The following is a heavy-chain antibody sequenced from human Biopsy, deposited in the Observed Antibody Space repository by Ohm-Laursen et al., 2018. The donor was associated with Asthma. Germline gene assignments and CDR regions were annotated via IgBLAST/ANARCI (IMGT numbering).Heavy chain of an antibody. CDR1: GDSISSYH. CDR2: VFYGGAT. J-gene: IGHJ4*02. D-gene: IGHD4-23*01. V-gene: IGHV4-59*01. CDR3: ARTSQRATVVHFDY. Sequence: GTLSLTCTVSGDSISSYHWSWIRQPPGKGLEWIGYVFYGGATNYNPSLKSRVTISVDTSKNQFSLKLTSVTAADTAVYYCARTSQRATVVHFDYWGQGTLVTVSS.